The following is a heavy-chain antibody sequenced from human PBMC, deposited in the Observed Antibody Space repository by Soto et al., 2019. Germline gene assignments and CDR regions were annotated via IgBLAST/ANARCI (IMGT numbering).Heavy chain of an antibody. J-gene: IGHJ4*02. V-gene: IGHV3-74*01. CDR3: ARALGYSYGYGSDY. CDR1: GFTFSSYW. D-gene: IGHD5-18*01. CDR2: INSDGSST. Sequence: EVQLVESGGGLVQPGGSLRLSCAASGFTFSSYWMHWVRQAPGKGLVWVSRINSDGSSTSYADSVKGRFTISRDNAKNPLQLQMNSLRAEDTAVYYCARALGYSYGYGSDYWGQGTLVTVSS.